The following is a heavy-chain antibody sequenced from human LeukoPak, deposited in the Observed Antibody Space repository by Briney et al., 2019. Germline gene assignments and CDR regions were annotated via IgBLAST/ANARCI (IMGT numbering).Heavy chain of an antibody. CDR3: ARRGGPPDYGDLFDY. V-gene: IGHV1-69*13. CDR2: IIPIFGTA. J-gene: IGHJ4*02. D-gene: IGHD4-17*01. Sequence: ASVKVSCKASGGTFSSYAIDWVRQAPGQGLEWMGGIIPIFGTANYAQKFQGRVTITADESTSTAYMELSSLRSEDTAVYYCARRGGPPDYGDLFDYWGQGTLVTVSS. CDR1: GGTFSSYA.